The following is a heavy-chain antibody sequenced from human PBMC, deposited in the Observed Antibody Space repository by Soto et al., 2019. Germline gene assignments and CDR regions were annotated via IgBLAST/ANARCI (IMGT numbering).Heavy chain of an antibody. V-gene: IGHV4-31*03. CDR3: ARAGITGTLADY. Sequence: PSETLSLTCTFSGGSISSGGYYWSWIRQHPGKGLEWIGYIYYSGSTYYNPSLKSRVTISVDTSKNQFSLKLSSVTAADTAVYYCARAGITGTLADYWGQGTLVTVSS. CDR1: GGSISSGGYY. D-gene: IGHD1-20*01. CDR2: IYYSGST. J-gene: IGHJ4*02.